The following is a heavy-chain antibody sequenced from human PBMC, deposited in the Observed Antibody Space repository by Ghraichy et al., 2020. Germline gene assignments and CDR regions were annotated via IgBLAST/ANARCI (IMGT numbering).Heavy chain of an antibody. Sequence: GGSLRLSCGASGFTFKNYWMHWVRQAPGKGLMWVSRIDTDGTGTSYADSVKGRFTISRDNAKNTVYLEMNNLRAEDTAVYYFGSVFEYWGLGTLVTVSS. CDR1: GFTFKNYW. CDR3: GSVFEY. CDR2: IDTDGTGT. V-gene: IGHV3-74*01. J-gene: IGHJ4*02.